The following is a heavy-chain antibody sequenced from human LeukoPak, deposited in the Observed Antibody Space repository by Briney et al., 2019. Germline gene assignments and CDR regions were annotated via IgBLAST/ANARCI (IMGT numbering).Heavy chain of an antibody. CDR3: AGGSGYSYGSSSFDY. CDR2: ITPIFGTA. D-gene: IGHD5-18*01. J-gene: IGHJ4*02. CDR1: GYTFTSYD. Sequence: ASVKVSCKASGYTFTSYDINWVRQAPGQGLEWMGGITPIFGTANYAQKFQGRVTITADESTSTAYMELSSLRSEDTAVYYCAGGSGYSYGSSSFDYWGQGTLVTVSS. V-gene: IGHV1-69*13.